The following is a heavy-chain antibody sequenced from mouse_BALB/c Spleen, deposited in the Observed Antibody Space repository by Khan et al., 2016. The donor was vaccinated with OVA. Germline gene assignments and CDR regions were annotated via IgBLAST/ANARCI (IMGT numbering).Heavy chain of an antibody. CDR2: ISYSGSP. Sequence: EVQLQESGPGLVKPSQSLSLTCTVTGYSITSGYGWNWIRQFPGNKLEWMGYISYSGSPNYNPSLKSRISITRDTSKNQFFLQLNSVTSEDTATYYCARTARIKYWGQGTTLTVSS. J-gene: IGHJ2*01. CDR3: ARTARIKY. D-gene: IGHD1-2*01. CDR1: GYSITSGYG. V-gene: IGHV3-2*02.